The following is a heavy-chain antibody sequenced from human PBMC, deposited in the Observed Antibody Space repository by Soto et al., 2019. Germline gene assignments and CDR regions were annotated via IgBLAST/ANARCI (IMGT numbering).Heavy chain of an antibody. CDR1: GGSISSGDYY. Sequence: QVQLQESGPGLVKPSQTLSLTCTVSGGSISSGDYYWSWIRQPPGKGLEWIGYIYYSGSTYYNPSLKSRVTIPVDTSKTHFPLKLSPVTAAATAVYYCARGTAPHYADGDNRWAQGTLVPASS. CDR3: ARGTAPHYADGDNR. CDR2: IYYSGST. D-gene: IGHD4-17*01. V-gene: IGHV4-30-4*01. J-gene: IGHJ4*02.